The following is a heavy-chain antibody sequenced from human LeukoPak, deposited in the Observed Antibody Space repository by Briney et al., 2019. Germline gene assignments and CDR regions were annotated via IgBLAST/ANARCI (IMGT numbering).Heavy chain of an antibody. CDR2: IYYTGST. V-gene: IGHV4-59*01. J-gene: IGHJ6*02. CDR3: ARAGYGYGSGMDV. CDR1: GGAISNYY. D-gene: IGHD5-18*01. Sequence: PSETLSLTCSVSGGAISNYYWSWIRQPPGERLEWIGYIYYTGSTNYNPSLKSRVTISIDTSRNQFSLKLNSVTAADTAVYYCARAGYGYGSGMDVWGQGTTVTVSS.